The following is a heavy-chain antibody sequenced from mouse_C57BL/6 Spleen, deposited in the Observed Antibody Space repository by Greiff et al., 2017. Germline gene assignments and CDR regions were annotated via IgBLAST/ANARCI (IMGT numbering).Heavy chain of an antibody. D-gene: IGHD2-4*01. CDR3: ARGDYDYFDY. Sequence: QVQLQQPGAELVRPGSSVKLSCKASGYTFTCYWMHWVKQRPIQGLEWIGNIDPSDSETHYNQKFKDKATLTVDKSSSTAYMQLSSLTSEDSAVYYCARGDYDYFDYWGQGTTLTVSS. CDR2: IDPSDSET. V-gene: IGHV1-52*01. J-gene: IGHJ2*01. CDR1: GYTFTCYW.